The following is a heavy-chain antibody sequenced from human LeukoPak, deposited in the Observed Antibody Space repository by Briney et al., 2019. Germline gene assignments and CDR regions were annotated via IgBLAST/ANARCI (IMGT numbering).Heavy chain of an antibody. D-gene: IGHD1-14*01. Sequence: PGGSLRLSCAASGFTFSSYAMSWVRQAPGKGLEWVSFISGSSTTKYYVDSVKGRFTISRDNAKNSLYLQMNSLGAEDTAVYYCARVRVGYYFDYWGQGTLVTVSS. CDR3: ARVRVGYYFDY. CDR2: ISGSSTTK. J-gene: IGHJ4*02. V-gene: IGHV3-48*01. CDR1: GFTFSSYA.